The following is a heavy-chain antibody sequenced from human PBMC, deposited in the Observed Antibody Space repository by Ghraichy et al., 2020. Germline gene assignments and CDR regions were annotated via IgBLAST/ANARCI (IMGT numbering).Heavy chain of an antibody. J-gene: IGHJ4*02. V-gene: IGHV4-34*01. CDR3: ARGGYSNGWYHGIED. CDR2: INHSGST. Sequence: SETLSLTCVVYNGSFSGFYWNWIRQPPGKGLEWIGEINHSGSTIYSPSLKSRVTISVDTSKNQFSLKLRSVTAADTAFYYCARGGYSNGWYHGIEDWSQGNLVTVSS. CDR1: NGSFSGFY. D-gene: IGHD6-19*01.